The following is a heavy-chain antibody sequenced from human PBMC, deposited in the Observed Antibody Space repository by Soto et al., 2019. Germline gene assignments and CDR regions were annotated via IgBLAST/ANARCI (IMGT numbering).Heavy chain of an antibody. Sequence: EVQLVESGGGLVQPGGSLRLSCAASGFTLSGRSMHWVRQAPGKGLGWVSGIDNAGTDSTYADSVKGRFTSSRDNAKNMLYLQMNSLRVEDTAVYYCARGWFGPDVWGKGTPVTVSS. D-gene: IGHD3-10*01. CDR2: IDNAGTDS. J-gene: IGHJ6*04. CDR1: GFTLSGRS. CDR3: ARGWFGPDV. V-gene: IGHV3-74*01.